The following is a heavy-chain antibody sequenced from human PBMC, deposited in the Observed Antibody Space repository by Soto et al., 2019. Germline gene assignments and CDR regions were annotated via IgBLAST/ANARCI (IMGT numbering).Heavy chain of an antibody. J-gene: IGHJ5*02. CDR2: IGGSGGST. D-gene: IGHD6-13*01. CDR3: ARVPHSYSSSWYWFDP. Sequence: PGGSLRLSCAASGFTFNNYAMSWVRQAPGKGLEWVSAIGGSGGSTYYADSVKGRFTISRDNSKNTLYLQMNSLRAEDTAVYYCARVPHSYSSSWYWFDPWGQGTLVNVAS. CDR1: GFTFNNYA. V-gene: IGHV3-23*01.